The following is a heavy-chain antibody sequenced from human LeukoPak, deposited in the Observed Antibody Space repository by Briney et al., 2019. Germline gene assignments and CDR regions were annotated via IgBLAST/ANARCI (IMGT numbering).Heavy chain of an antibody. D-gene: IGHD6-19*01. J-gene: IGHJ4*02. CDR1: GFTFSSYA. V-gene: IGHV3-49*03. CDR2: IRSKAYGGTT. Sequence: RTGGSLRLSCAASGFTFSSYAMSWFRQAPGKGLEWVGFIRSKAYGGTTEYAASVKGRFTISRDDSESIAYLQMNSLKTEDTAVYYCTASSGWYYFDYWGQGTLVTVSS. CDR3: TASSGWYYFDY.